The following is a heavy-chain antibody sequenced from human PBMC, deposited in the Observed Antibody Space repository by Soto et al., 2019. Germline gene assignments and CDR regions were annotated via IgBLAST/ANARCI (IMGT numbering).Heavy chain of an antibody. J-gene: IGHJ5*02. CDR3: AIVVVVAAGRGWFDP. CDR1: GYTFTSYG. Sequence: GASVKVSCKASGYTFTSYGISWVRQAPGQGLEWMGWISAYNGNTNYAQKLQGRVTMTTDTSTSTAYMELRSLRSDDTAVYYCAIVVVVAAGRGWFDPWGQGTLVTVSS. CDR2: ISAYNGNT. V-gene: IGHV1-18*01. D-gene: IGHD2-15*01.